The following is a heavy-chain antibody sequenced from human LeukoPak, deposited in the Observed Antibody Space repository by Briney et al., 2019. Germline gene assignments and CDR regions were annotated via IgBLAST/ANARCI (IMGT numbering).Heavy chain of an antibody. D-gene: IGHD2-2*01. J-gene: IGHJ6*03. V-gene: IGHV1-69*05. Sequence: SVKVSCKASGGTFSSYAISWVRQAPGQGLEWMGGIIPIFGTANYAQKFQGRVTITTDESTSTAYMELSSLRSEDTAVYYCARGPHIVVVPAAIREGYYYYYHMDVWGKGTTVTVSS. CDR2: IIPIFGTA. CDR3: ARGPHIVVVPAAIREGYYYYYHMDV. CDR1: GGTFSSYA.